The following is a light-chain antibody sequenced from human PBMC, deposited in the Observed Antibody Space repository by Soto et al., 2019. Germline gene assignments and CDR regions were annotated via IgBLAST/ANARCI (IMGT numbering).Light chain of an antibody. CDR2: EVS. Sequence: QSALTQPASVSGSPGQSITISCTGTSSDVGGYNYVSWYQQHPGKAPKLMIYEVSQRPSGVPDRFSGSKSGNTASLTVSGLQTEDEADYYCSSYAGSYTVVFGGGTKLTVL. J-gene: IGLJ2*01. CDR1: SSDVGGYNY. V-gene: IGLV2-8*01. CDR3: SSYAGSYTVV.